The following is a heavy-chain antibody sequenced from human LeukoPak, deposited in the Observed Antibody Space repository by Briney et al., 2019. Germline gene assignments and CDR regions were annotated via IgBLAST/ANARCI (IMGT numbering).Heavy chain of an antibody. J-gene: IGHJ4*02. CDR2: VSYDGSDK. Sequence: GGSLRLSCAASEFSFRSYGMHWVRQAPGKGLEWLAVVSYDGSDKYYADSVKGRFTISRDNSKNTLFLQMNSLRPEDTAVYYCAKDDLQRQWLVPFDFWGQGTLVTVSS. D-gene: IGHD6-19*01. CDR1: EFSFRSYG. CDR3: AKDDLQRQWLVPFDF. V-gene: IGHV3-30*18.